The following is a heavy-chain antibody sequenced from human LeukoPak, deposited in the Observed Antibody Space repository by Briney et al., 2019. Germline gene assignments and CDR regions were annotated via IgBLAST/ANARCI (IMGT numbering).Heavy chain of an antibody. Sequence: PSETLSLTCTVSGGSISSYYWSWIRQPPGKGLEWIGYIYYSGSTNYNPSLKSRVTISVDTSKNQFSLKLSSVTAADTAVYYCARLWFGELNWFDPWGQGILVTVSS. CDR3: ARLWFGELNWFDP. J-gene: IGHJ5*02. D-gene: IGHD3-10*01. CDR2: IYYSGST. CDR1: GGSISSYY. V-gene: IGHV4-59*01.